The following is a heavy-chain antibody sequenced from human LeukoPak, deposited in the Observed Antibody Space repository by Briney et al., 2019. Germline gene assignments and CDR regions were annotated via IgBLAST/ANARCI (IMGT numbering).Heavy chain of an antibody. J-gene: IGHJ5*01. Sequence: QPGGSLRLSCAASGFTFSSYGMHWVRQAPGKGLEWVAFIRYDGSNKYYEDSVKGRFTISRTNSKSTLYLQMNSLRAEDTAVYYCAKDRHAPGRYCSSTTCFPFDSWGQGTLVTVSS. V-gene: IGHV3-30*02. CDR2: IRYDGSNK. CDR3: AKDRHAPGRYCSSTTCFPFDS. CDR1: GFTFSSYG. D-gene: IGHD2-2*01.